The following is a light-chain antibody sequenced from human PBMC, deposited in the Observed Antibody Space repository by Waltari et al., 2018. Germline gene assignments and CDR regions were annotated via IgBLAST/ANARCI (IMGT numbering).Light chain of an antibody. CDR2: GVT. Sequence: QSALTQPPSASGSPGQSVTISCTGTSSDVVRYDYVSWYQHHPGKAPKLLIYGVTKRPSGGPDRFSGSKSGNTASLTISGLQTDDEAHYYCSSYAGTNNLLFGGGTKVTVL. V-gene: IGLV2-8*01. CDR3: SSYAGTNNLL. CDR1: SSDVVRYDY. J-gene: IGLJ2*01.